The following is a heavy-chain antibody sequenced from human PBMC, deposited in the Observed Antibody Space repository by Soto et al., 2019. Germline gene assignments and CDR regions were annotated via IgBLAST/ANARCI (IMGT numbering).Heavy chain of an antibody. V-gene: IGHV1-8*01. Sequence: QVQLVQTGAEVRKPGASVRVSCKASGYTFDAFDIHWVRQATGQGLELMGWMNPYTGETAYTQTFRVTASMTRDTAVRTAYMELSGRTSEDLAIYCCGRQGGAAATPGDDYWGQGTLVTVSS. CDR3: GRQGGAAATPGDDY. CDR1: GYTFDAFD. D-gene: IGHD2-15*01. CDR2: MNPYTGET. J-gene: IGHJ4*02.